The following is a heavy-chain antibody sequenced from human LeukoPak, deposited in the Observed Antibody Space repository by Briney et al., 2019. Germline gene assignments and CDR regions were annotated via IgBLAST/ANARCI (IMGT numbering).Heavy chain of an antibody. CDR2: IIPIFGTA. D-gene: IGHD2-21*02. CDR1: GGTFSSYA. J-gene: IGHJ6*02. V-gene: IGHV1-69*13. CDR3: ARAGEGRVTPYLDSYYYGMDV. Sequence: GASVKVSCKASGGTFSSYAISWVRQAPGQGLEWMGGIIPIFGTANYAQKFQGRVTITADESTSTAYMELSSLRSEDTAVYYYARAGEGRVTPYLDSYYYGMDVWGQGTTVTVSS.